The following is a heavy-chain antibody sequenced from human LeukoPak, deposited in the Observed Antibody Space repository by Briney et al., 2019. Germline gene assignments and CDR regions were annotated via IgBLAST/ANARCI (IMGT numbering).Heavy chain of an antibody. J-gene: IGHJ4*02. CDR2: ISYDGSNK. Sequence: GGSLRLSCAASGFTFSSYGMHWVRQAPGKGLEWVAVISYDGSNKYYADSVKGRFTISRDNSKNTLYLQMNSLRAEDTAVYYCAKDSDYDSSGMLDYWGQGTLVTVSS. D-gene: IGHD3-22*01. V-gene: IGHV3-30*18. CDR1: GFTFSSYG. CDR3: AKDSDYDSSGMLDY.